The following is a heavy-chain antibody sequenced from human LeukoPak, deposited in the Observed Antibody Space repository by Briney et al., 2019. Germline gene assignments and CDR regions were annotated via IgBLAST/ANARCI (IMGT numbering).Heavy chain of an antibody. Sequence: GGSLRLSCAASGFTFSSYTMSWVRQAPGKGLEWVSTITTSDGNTYYADSVKGRFTVSRDNSKNTLFLQMNSLRAEDTAVYYCARARDSSWDYWGQGTLVTVSS. V-gene: IGHV3-23*01. D-gene: IGHD6-13*01. CDR3: ARARDSSWDY. J-gene: IGHJ4*02. CDR2: ITTSDGNT. CDR1: GFTFSSYT.